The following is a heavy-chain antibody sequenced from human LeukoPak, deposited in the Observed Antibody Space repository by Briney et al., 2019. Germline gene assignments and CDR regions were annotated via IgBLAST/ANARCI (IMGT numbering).Heavy chain of an antibody. J-gene: IGHJ5*02. V-gene: IGHV1-18*01. CDR3: ARDGTAYCGGDCYSVWFDP. Sequence: ASVKVSCKASGYTFTSYGISWVRQAPGQGLEWMGWISPYSGDTNYAQKLQRRVTMTTDTSTSTAYMGLRSVRSDDTAVYYCARDGTAYCGGDCYSVWFDPWGQGTLVTV. D-gene: IGHD2-21*02. CDR1: GYTFTSYG. CDR2: ISPYSGDT.